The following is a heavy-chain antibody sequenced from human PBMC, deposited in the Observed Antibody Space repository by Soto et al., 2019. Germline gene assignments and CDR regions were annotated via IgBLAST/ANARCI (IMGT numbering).Heavy chain of an antibody. CDR1: GFTFSSYD. V-gene: IGHV3-13*05. CDR2: IGTAGDP. J-gene: IGHJ4*02. D-gene: IGHD3-22*01. CDR3: ARAEGYHDSSGYYQSYFDY. Sequence: PGGSLRLSCAASGFTFSSYDMHWVRQATGKGLEWVSAIGTAGDPYYPGSVRGRFTISRENAKNSLYLQMNSLRAGDTAVYYCARAEGYHDSSGYYQSYFDYWGQRTLVTVSS.